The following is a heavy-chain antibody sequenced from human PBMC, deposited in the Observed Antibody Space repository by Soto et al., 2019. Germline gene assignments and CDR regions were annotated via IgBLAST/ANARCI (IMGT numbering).Heavy chain of an antibody. CDR2: INSDGSHT. Sequence: EVQLVESGGGLVQPGGSLRLSCAASGFTFFAYWIHWVRQVPGKGLVWVSRINSDGSHTSYADSVRGRFTISRDNSKNTVNLKRNSLTAEDTAFYYCAKEGAYGHYAGETWSASWGQGSLVTVSS. D-gene: IGHD4-17*01. CDR1: GFTFFAYW. V-gene: IGHV3-74*01. CDR3: AKEGAYGHYAGETWSAS. J-gene: IGHJ5*01.